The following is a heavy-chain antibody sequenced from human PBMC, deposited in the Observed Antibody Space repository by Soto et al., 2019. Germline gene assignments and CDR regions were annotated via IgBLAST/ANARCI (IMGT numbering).Heavy chain of an antibody. CDR3: ARGHDVENGSGRRYIDY. CDR1: GYTFTGYY. V-gene: IGHV1-2*04. J-gene: IGHJ4*02. Sequence: GASVKVSCKASGYTFTGYYMHWVRQAPGQGLEWMGWINPNSGGTNYAQKFQGWVTMTRDTSISTAYMELSRLRSDDTAVYYCARGHDVENGSGRRYIDYWGQGTLVTVSS. CDR2: INPNSGGT. D-gene: IGHD6-19*01.